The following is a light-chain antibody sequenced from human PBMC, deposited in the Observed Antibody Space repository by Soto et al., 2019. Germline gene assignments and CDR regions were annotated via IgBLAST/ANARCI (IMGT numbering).Light chain of an antibody. CDR1: SSNIGNNY. V-gene: IGLV1-51*02. Sequence: QSVLTQPPSVSAALGLKVTISCSGSSSNIGNNYVSWYQQLPGTAPKLLIYENNKRPSGIPDRFSGSKSGTSATLGITGLQTGDEADYYCGTWDSSLSAGGVFGTGTKVTVL. J-gene: IGLJ1*01. CDR3: GTWDSSLSAGGV. CDR2: ENN.